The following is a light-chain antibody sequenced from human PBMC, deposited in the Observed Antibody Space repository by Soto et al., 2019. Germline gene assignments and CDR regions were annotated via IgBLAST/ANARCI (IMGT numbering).Light chain of an antibody. Sequence: QPVLTQSPSASASLGAWVKLTCTLSSGHSNYAIAWHQQQAEKGPRYLMKLNSDGSHSKGDGIPDRFSGSSSGAERYLTISSLQSEDEADYYCQTWGSGIVVFGGGTKVTVL. CDR1: SGHSNYA. V-gene: IGLV4-69*01. J-gene: IGLJ2*01. CDR2: LNSDGSH. CDR3: QTWGSGIVV.